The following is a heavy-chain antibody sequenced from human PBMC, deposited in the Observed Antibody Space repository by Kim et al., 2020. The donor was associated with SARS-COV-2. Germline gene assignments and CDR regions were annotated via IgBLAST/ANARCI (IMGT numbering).Heavy chain of an antibody. CDR3: ARELGITMVRGVIGENNDY. J-gene: IGHJ4*02. V-gene: IGHV3-7*01. CDR2: IKQDGSEK. D-gene: IGHD3-10*01. Sequence: GGSLRLSCAASGFTFSSYWMSWVRQAPGKGLEWVANIKQDGSEKYYVDSVKGRFTISRDNAKNSLYLQMNSLRAEDTAVYYCARELGITMVRGVIGENNDYWGQGTLVTVSS. CDR1: GFTFSSYW.